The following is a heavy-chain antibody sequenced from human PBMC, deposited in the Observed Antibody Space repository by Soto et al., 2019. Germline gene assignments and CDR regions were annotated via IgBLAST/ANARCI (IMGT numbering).Heavy chain of an antibody. CDR3: ARGSTGYSSSWYRY. CDR1: GGSISSYY. D-gene: IGHD6-13*01. V-gene: IGHV4-59*08. CDR2: IYNSGST. J-gene: IGHJ4*02. Sequence: QVQLQESGPGLVKPSETLSLTCTVSGGSISSYYWSWIRQPPGKGLEWIGYIYNSGSTNYNPSLKSRVTISVDKSKNQFSLNLSSVTAADTAVYYCARGSTGYSSSWYRYWGQGTLVTVSS.